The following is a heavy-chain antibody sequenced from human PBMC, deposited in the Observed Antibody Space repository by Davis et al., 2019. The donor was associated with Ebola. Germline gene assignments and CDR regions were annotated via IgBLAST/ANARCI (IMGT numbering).Heavy chain of an antibody. CDR2: VNWNGGST. Sequence: GESLKISCAASGFTFDDYAMSWVRQAPGKGLEWVSGVNWNGGSTPYSDSVKGRFTISRDNAKNSLYLQMNSLRAEDTAVYYCAREGRDSAGYFDYWGQGTLVTVSS. CDR3: AREGRDSAGYFDY. V-gene: IGHV3-20*04. J-gene: IGHJ4*02. CDR1: GFTFDDYA. D-gene: IGHD5-24*01.